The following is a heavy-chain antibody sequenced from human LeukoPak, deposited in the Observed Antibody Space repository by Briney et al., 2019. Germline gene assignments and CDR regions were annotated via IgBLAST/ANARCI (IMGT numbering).Heavy chain of an antibody. CDR1: GGSFSGYY. J-gene: IGHJ1*01. V-gene: IGHV4-34*01. CDR2: INHSGST. CDR3: ARRTNYYDSSGNPFQR. Sequence: PSETLSLTCAVYGGSFSGYYWSWIRQPPGKGLEWIGEINHSGSTNYNPSLKSRLTISVDTSKNQFSLKLSSVTAADTAVYYWARRTNYYDSSGNPFQRWGQGTLVTVSS. D-gene: IGHD3-22*01.